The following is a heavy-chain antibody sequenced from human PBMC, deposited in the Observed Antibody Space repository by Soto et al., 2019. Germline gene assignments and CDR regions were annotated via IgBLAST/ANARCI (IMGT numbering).Heavy chain of an antibody. V-gene: IGHV3-23*01. CDR2: ITASGGRT. CDR1: GFTFSSYA. CDR3: AKDTRYADYVRWFDS. J-gene: IGHJ5*01. D-gene: IGHD4-17*01. Sequence: EVHLLESGGGLVQPGGSLRLSCTASGFTFSSYAMTWVRQAPGRGLEGVSGITASGGRTFYADSVKGRFTISRDNSRSTLYLQMNSLRAEDTAVYCFAKDTRYADYVRWFDSWGQGTLVTVSS.